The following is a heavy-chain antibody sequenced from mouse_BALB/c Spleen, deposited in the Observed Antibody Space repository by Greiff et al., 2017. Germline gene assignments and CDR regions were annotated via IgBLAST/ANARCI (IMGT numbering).Heavy chain of an antibody. Sequence: QVQLQQPGAELVKPGTSVKLSCKASGYNFTSYWINWVKLRPGQGLEWIGDIYPGSGSTNYNEKFKSKATLTVDTSSSTAYMQLSSLASEDSALYYCARTYIYYDYDGFAYWGQGTLVTVSA. CDR2: IYPGSGST. D-gene: IGHD2-4*01. J-gene: IGHJ3*01. CDR1: GYNFTSYW. CDR3: ARTYIYYDYDGFAY. V-gene: IGHV1-55*01.